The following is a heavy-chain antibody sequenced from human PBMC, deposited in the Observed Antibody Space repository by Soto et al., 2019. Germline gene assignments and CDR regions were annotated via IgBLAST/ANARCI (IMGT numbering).Heavy chain of an antibody. D-gene: IGHD4-17*01. CDR1: GGTFSSYA. J-gene: IGHJ1*01. CDR2: IIPIFGTA. Sequence: SVKVSCKASGGTFSSYAISWVRQAPGQGLEWMGGIIPIFGTANYAQKFQGRVTITADESTSTAYMELSSLRSEDTAVYYCARAPDYGGNSGDFQHWGQGTLVTVS. CDR3: ARAPDYGGNSGDFQH. V-gene: IGHV1-69*13.